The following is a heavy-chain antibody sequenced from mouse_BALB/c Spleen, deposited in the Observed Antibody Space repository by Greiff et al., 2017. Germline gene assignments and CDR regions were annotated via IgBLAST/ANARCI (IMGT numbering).Heavy chain of an antibody. CDR2: ILPGSGST. J-gene: IGHJ4*01. V-gene: IGHV1-9*01. CDR1: GYTFSSYW. CDR3: ARSRNYCAMDY. Sequence: VQLQQSGAELMKPGASVKISCKATGYTFSSYWIEWVKQRPGHGLEWIGEILPGSGSTNYNEKFKGKATFTADTSSNTAYMQLSSLTSEDSAVYYCARSRNYCAMDYWGQGTSVTVSS.